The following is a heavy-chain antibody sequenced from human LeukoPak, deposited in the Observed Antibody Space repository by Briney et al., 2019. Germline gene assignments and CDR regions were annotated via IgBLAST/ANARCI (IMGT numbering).Heavy chain of an antibody. V-gene: IGHV3-74*01. J-gene: IGHJ3*01. CDR3: ARGDWGSALS. D-gene: IGHD3-10*01. CDR2: ISSDVTNT. Sequence: GGSLRLSCAASGFTFSSSWLHWVRQAPGRGLVWVSRISSDVTNTAYGDSVKGRFTISRDNAKNTLYLQMNSLTVEDTAVYYCARGDWGSALSWGRGTMVTVSS. CDR1: GFTFSSSW.